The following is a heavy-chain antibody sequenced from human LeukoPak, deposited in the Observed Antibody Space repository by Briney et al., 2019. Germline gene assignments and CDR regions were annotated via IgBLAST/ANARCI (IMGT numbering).Heavy chain of an antibody. Sequence: SETLSLTCTVSGGSISSYYWSWIRQPPGKALEWIGYIYYSGSTNYNPSLKRRATISVDTSKNQFSLNLSSVTAADTAVYYCARQEQQLDYYFDYWGQGTLVTVSS. J-gene: IGHJ4*02. CDR3: ARQEQQLDYYFDY. CDR2: IYYSGST. CDR1: GGSISSYY. V-gene: IGHV4-59*08. D-gene: IGHD6-13*01.